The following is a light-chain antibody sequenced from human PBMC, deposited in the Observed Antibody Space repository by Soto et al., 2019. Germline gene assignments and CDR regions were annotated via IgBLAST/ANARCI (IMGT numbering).Light chain of an antibody. V-gene: IGKV3-15*01. J-gene: IGKJ1*01. CDR1: QSVSSN. CDR3: QQYNNWPPP. CDR2: GAS. Sequence: EIVMTQSPATLSVSPGERATFSCRASQSVSSNLAWYQQKPGQAPRLLIYGASTRATGIPARFSGSGSGTEFTLTISSLQSEDFAVYYCQQYNNWPPPFGQGTKVEIK.